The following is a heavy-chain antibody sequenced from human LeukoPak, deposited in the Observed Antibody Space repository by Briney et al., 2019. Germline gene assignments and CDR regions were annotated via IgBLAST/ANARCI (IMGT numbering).Heavy chain of an antibody. D-gene: IGHD3-16*01. CDR2: FDPENGET. CDR1: GNSLTEMS. J-gene: IGHJ4*02. Sequence: ASVKVSCKVSGNSLTEMSMHWVRQAPGEGLEWMGGFDPENGETLYAQKFQGRVTVTEDTSTDTAYMELNSLRSEDTAVYYCATDSTSFGELLLHYWGQGTLVTVSS. V-gene: IGHV1-24*01. CDR3: ATDSTSFGELLLHY.